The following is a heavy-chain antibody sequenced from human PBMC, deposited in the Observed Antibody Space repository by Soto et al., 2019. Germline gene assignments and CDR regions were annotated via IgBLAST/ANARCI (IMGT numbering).Heavy chain of an antibody. CDR1: GGTFSSYA. J-gene: IGHJ4*02. Sequence: ASVKVSCKASGGTFSSYAISWVRQAPGQGLEWMGGIIPIFGTANYAQKFQGRVTITADKSTSTAYMEPSSLRSEDTAVYYCARVGPGTGYYFDSWGQGTLVTVSS. V-gene: IGHV1-69*06. CDR2: IIPIFGTA. D-gene: IGHD2-8*02. CDR3: ARVGPGTGYYFDS.